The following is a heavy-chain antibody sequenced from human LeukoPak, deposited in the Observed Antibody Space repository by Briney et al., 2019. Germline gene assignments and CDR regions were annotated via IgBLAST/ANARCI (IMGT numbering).Heavy chain of an antibody. J-gene: IGHJ4*02. CDR1: GGSISTYF. Sequence: PSGTLSLTCTVSGGSISTYFWGWIRQPPGKGLEWIGYIYYTGSTYYSSSLKSRVTISMDTSKNQFSLKLISVTAADAAVYYCARVRSYCSGGSCYPYYFDYWGQGTLVTVSS. D-gene: IGHD2-15*01. CDR3: ARVRSYCSGGSCYPYYFDY. V-gene: IGHV4-59*01. CDR2: IYYTGST.